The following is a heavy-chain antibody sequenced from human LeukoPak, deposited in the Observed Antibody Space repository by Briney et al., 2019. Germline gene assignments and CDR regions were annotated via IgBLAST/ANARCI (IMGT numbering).Heavy chain of an antibody. CDR3: ARVGKDSYYYMDV. D-gene: IGHD1-26*01. J-gene: IGHJ6*03. CDR1: GGSISSYY. V-gene: IGHV4-59*01. Sequence: PSETLSLTCTVSGGSISSYYWSWIRQPPGKGLEWIGYIYCSGSTNYNPSLKSQVTISVDRSKNQFSLKLSSVTAADTAVYYCARVGKDSYYYMDVWGKGTTVTVSS. CDR2: IYCSGST.